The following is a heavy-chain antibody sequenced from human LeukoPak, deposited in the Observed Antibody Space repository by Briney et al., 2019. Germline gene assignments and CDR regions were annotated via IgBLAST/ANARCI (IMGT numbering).Heavy chain of an antibody. J-gene: IGHJ5*02. V-gene: IGHV4-61*02. CDR3: ARDRGLYSNYPVMIDP. Sequence: SETLSLTCTVSGGSISSGSYYWSWIRQPARKGLEWIGRIYTSGSTNYNPSLKSRVTISVDTSKNQFSLKLSSVTAADTAVYYCARDRGLYSNYPVMIDPWGQGTLVTVSS. D-gene: IGHD4-11*01. CDR2: IYTSGST. CDR1: GGSISSGSYY.